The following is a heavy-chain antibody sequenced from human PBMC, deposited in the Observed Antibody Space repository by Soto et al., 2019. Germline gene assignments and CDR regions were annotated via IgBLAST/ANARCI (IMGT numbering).Heavy chain of an antibody. V-gene: IGHV4-4*07. D-gene: IGHD2-15*01. CDR3: AREVRGGFTGIFDQ. J-gene: IGHJ4*02. CDR1: GDSISDYFY. CDR2: IYTDGTT. Sequence: SETLSLTCTVSGDSISDYFYWSWIRQPAGKGLEWIGRIYTDGTTKYNPSLKSRVTLSLDKSKNQFSLRLSSVTAADTAVYYFAREVRGGFTGIFDQWGRGSRVTVSA.